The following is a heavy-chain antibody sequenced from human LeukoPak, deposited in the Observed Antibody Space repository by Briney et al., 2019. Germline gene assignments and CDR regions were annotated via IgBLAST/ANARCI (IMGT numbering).Heavy chain of an antibody. J-gene: IGHJ4*02. CDR2: IYYSGST. CDR3: ARLLYGSGSYYLDY. Sequence: RPSETLSLTCTVSGGSISSYYWSWIRQSPGKGLEWIGYIYYSGSTNYNPSLKSRVTISVDTSKNQFSLKLSSVTAADTAVYYCARLLYGSGSYYLDYWGQGTLVTVSS. CDR1: GGSISSYY. D-gene: IGHD3-10*01. V-gene: IGHV4-59*01.